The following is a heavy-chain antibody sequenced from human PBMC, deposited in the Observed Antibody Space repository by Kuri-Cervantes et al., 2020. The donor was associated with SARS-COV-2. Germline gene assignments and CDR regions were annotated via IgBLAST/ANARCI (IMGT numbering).Heavy chain of an antibody. CDR3: ARETSTYSSSIDY. CDR2: IYHSGST. V-gene: IGHV4-30-2*01. J-gene: IGHJ4*02. Sequence: SETLSLTCTVSGGSISSGSYYWSWIRQPPGKGLEWIGYIYHSGSTYYNPSLKSRVTISVDRSKNQFSLKLSSVTAADTAVYYCARETSTYSSSIDYWGQGTLVTVSS. CDR1: GGSISSGSYY. D-gene: IGHD6-6*01.